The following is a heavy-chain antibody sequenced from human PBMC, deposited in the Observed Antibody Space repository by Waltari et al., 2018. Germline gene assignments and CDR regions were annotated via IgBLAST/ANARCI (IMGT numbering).Heavy chain of an antibody. CDR2: FIPNLGTA. V-gene: IGHV1-69*01. CDR3: AIGRYDYVWGSYRHGFDY. Sequence: QVQLVQSGAEVKKPGSSVKVSCKASGGTFSSYAISWVRQAPGQGLEWMGGFIPNLGTATFAQTFQGRVTITAYESTITAYLELSSLRSDDTAVYYCAIGRYDYVWGSYRHGFDYWGQGTLVTVSS. J-gene: IGHJ4*02. D-gene: IGHD3-16*02. CDR1: GGTFSSYA.